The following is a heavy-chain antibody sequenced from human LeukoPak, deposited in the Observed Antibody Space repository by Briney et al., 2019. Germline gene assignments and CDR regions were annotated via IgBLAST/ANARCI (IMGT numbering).Heavy chain of an antibody. D-gene: IGHD3-10*01. V-gene: IGHV1-2*02. J-gene: IGHJ6*03. CDR3: ARDGPGGYYYYMDV. CDR2: INPNSGGT. CDR1: GYTFTGYY. Sequence: ASVKVSCKASGYTFTGYYTHWVRQAPGQGLEWMGWINPNSGGTNYAQKFQGRVTMTRDTSISTAYMELSRLRSDDTAVYYCARDGPGGYYYYMDVWGKGTTVTISS.